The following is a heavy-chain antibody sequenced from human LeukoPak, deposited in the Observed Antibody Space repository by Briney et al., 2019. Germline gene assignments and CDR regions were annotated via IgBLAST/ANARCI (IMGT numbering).Heavy chain of an antibody. Sequence: GGSLRLSCAASGFTLSDHYMDWVRQAPGKGLEWVGRTRNKANSYTTEYAASVRGRFTISRDDSKSSLYLQMNSLKTEDTAVYYCATDRAGRSNAFDIWGQGTMVTVSS. CDR2: TRNKANSYTT. J-gene: IGHJ3*02. V-gene: IGHV3-72*01. D-gene: IGHD1-26*01. CDR3: ATDRAGRSNAFDI. CDR1: GFTLSDHY.